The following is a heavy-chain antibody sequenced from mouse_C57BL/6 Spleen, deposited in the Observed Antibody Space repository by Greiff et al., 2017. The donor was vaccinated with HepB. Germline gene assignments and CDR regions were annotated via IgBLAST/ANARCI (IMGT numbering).Heavy chain of an antibody. CDR3: ARAYYGSPFDY. CDR2: ISSGGSYT. D-gene: IGHD1-1*01. J-gene: IGHJ2*01. Sequence: EVMLVESGGDLVKPGGSLKLSCAASGFTFSSYGMSWVRQTPDKRLEWVATISSGGSYTYYPDSVKGRFTISRDNAKNTLYLQMSSLKSEDTAMYYCARAYYGSPFDYWGQGTTLTVSS. CDR1: GFTFSSYG. V-gene: IGHV5-6*01.